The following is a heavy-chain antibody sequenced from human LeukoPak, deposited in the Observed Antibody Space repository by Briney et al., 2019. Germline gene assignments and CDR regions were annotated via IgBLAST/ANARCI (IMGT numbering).Heavy chain of an antibody. J-gene: IGHJ4*02. CDR1: GFSFSVYW. CDR3: ARGGVRGILLPVDY. V-gene: IGHV3-7*01. D-gene: IGHD3-10*01. Sequence: GGSLRLSCAASGFSFSVYWMHWARQTPGKGLEWVANIKHDGTNKYYLDSVKGRFTLSRDNSKNSLYLQMNSLRAEDTAVYYCARGGVRGILLPVDYWGQGTLVTVSS. CDR2: IKHDGTNK.